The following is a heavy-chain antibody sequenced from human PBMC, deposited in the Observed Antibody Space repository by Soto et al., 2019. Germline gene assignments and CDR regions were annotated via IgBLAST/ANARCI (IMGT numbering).Heavy chain of an antibody. V-gene: IGHV4-59*08. CDR3: ARGYYDSSGYPFDY. D-gene: IGHD3-22*01. J-gene: IGHJ4*02. CDR2: IHYSGST. Sequence: SETLSLTCTVSGASISSYYWSWIRQPPGKGLEWIGYIHYSGSTTYNPSLKSRVSVSVDTSKNQFSLKLSSVTAADTAVYYCARGYYDSSGYPFDYWGRGTLVTVSS. CDR1: GASISSYY.